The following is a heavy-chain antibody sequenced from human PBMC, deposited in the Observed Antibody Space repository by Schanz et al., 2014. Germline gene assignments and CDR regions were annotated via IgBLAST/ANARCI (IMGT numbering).Heavy chain of an antibody. CDR3: TRGNALDV. D-gene: IGHD1-1*01. V-gene: IGHV4-59*01. J-gene: IGHJ6*02. Sequence: QVQLQESGPGLVKPSESLSLTCTVSGGSISSYYWSWIRQPPGKGLEWIGYIYYTASTNYNPSLRSRVTISADTSKNQFSLKLTSVTAADLAVYFCTRGNALDVWGQGTTVTVSS. CDR1: GGSISSYY. CDR2: IYYTAST.